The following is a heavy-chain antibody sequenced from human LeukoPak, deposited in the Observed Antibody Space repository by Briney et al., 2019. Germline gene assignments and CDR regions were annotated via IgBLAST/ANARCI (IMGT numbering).Heavy chain of an antibody. CDR2: IYSGGST. CDR1: GFTVGSYY. J-gene: IGHJ4*02. V-gene: IGHV3-66*02. CDR3: ARDLTESN. Sequence: GGSLRLSCAASGFTVGSYYMSWVRQAPGKGLEWVSVIYSGGSTYYADSVKGRFTISRDNSKNTLYLQMNSLRAEDTAVYYCARDLTESNWGQGTLVTVSS.